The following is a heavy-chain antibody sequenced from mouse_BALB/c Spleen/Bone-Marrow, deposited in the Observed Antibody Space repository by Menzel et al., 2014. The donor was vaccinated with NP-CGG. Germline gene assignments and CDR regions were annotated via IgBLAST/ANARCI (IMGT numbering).Heavy chain of an antibody. V-gene: IGHV5-9*02. J-gene: IGHJ2*01. Sequence: EVQVVESGGGLVKPGGSLKLSCAASGFAFSSYDMSWVRQTPEKRLEWVATISSSGSYTYYPDSVKGRFTISRDNARNTLYLQMSSLRSEDTALYYCVRRVQLDYWGQGTTLTVSS. CDR1: GFAFSSYD. CDR2: ISSSGSYT. CDR3: VRRVQLDY.